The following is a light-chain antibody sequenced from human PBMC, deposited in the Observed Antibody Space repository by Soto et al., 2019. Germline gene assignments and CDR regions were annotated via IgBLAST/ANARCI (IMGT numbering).Light chain of an antibody. Sequence: QSALTQPASVSGSPGQSITISCTGTSSDVGGYNYVSWYQQHPGRAPKLMLYNVSYRPSGVSNRFSGSKSGNTATLTISGLQAEDESHYYCSSYTSSSTVIFGGGTKLT. CDR2: NVS. CDR3: SSYTSSSTVI. J-gene: IGLJ2*01. CDR1: SSDVGGYNY. V-gene: IGLV2-14*01.